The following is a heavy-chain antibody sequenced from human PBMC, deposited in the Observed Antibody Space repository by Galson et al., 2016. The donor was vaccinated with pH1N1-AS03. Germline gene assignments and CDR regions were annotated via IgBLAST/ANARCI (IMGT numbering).Heavy chain of an antibody. J-gene: IGHJ4*02. V-gene: IGHV1-3*01. D-gene: IGHD2-15*01. Sequence: SVKVSCKASGYTFPGYAIHWVRQAPGQRLEWMGYIYGGNGNTKYPQKFQGISTMTRDTSATTVYMELNSLTSEDTAVYYCARGAGGFDYWGQGTLVTVSS. CDR2: IYGGNGNT. CDR3: ARGAGGFDY. CDR1: GYTFPGYA.